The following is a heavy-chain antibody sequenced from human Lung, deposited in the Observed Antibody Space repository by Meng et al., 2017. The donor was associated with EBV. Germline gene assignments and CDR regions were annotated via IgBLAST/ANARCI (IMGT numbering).Heavy chain of an antibody. Sequence: QGHLQESGPGLVKPSQTLSLTCTVSGDSIRSGGYYWSWIRQHPGKGLEWIGYIYYSGNTYYNPSLKSRVTISIDTSKNQFSLKLSSVTAADTAVYHCAATVNDGYFDYWGQGTLVTVSS. CDR2: IYYSGNT. J-gene: IGHJ4*02. CDR3: AATVNDGYFDY. CDR1: GDSIRSGGYY. D-gene: IGHD4-11*01. V-gene: IGHV4-31*03.